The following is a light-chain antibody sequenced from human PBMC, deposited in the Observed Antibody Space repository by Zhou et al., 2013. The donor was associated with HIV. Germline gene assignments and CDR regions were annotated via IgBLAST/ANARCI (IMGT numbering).Light chain of an antibody. CDR2: LAS. J-gene: IGKJ1*01. V-gene: IGKV1-39*01. Sequence: IQMTQSPSPLSASVGDRVTITCRASQSISTYLHWYQQRPGKAPKLLIYLASNLHSGVPSRFSGSGSGTDFTLSISSLQPEDSATYYCQQSITSPWTFGQGTKVVIK. CDR1: QSISTY. CDR3: QQSITSPWT.